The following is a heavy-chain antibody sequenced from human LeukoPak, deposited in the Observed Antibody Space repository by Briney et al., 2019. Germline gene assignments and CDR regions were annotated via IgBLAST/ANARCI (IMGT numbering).Heavy chain of an antibody. D-gene: IGHD2-21*02. CDR3: ARSRIVVVTAIAFDI. CDR2: FYAEDGET. J-gene: IGHJ3*02. CDR1: GDTLTELS. Sequence: ASVKVSCKVSGDTLTELSMHWVRQAPGKGVEWMGGFYAEDGETIYAQKFQGRVTITTDESTSTAYMELSSLRSEDTAVYYCARSRIVVVTAIAFDIWGQGTTVTVSS. V-gene: IGHV1-24*01.